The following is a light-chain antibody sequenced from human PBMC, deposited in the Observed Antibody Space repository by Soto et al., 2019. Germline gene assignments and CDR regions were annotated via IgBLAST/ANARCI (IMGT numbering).Light chain of an antibody. CDR3: QVWDSGSAHVV. V-gene: IGLV3-21*01. Sequence: SYELTQPPSVSVAPGKTASISCGGNDIGSKGVHWYQQKPGQAPVLDIYSDTVLPPVITERFSGSNSANLATLTISRVEAGDEADYYCQVWDSGSAHVVFGGGTKLTVL. J-gene: IGLJ2*01. CDR2: SDT. CDR1: DIGSKG.